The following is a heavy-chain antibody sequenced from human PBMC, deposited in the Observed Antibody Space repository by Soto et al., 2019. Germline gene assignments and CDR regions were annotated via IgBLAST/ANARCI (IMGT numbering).Heavy chain of an antibody. CDR3: ARFEFTVNAIDY. Sequence: SETLSLTCAVYGGTFIGYYWSWIRQPPGKGLEWIGEINHSGSTNYNPSLKSRVTISVDTSKNQFSLKLSSVTAADTAVYYCARFEFTVNAIDYWGQGTLVTVSS. V-gene: IGHV4-34*01. CDR2: INHSGST. J-gene: IGHJ4*02. D-gene: IGHD2-21*01. CDR1: GGTFIGYY.